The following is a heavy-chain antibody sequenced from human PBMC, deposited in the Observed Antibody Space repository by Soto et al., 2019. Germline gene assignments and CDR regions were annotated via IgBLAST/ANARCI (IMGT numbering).Heavy chain of an antibody. Sequence: PSETLSLTCTVSGGSISSYYWSWIRQPPGKGLEWIGYIYHTGITNYNPSLKSRVTISVDTSKNQFSLTLSSVTAADTAVYYCARSTYYGDSSGYYRHFDYWGQGTLVTVSS. V-gene: IGHV4-59*08. CDR3: ARSTYYGDSSGYYRHFDY. D-gene: IGHD3-22*01. J-gene: IGHJ4*02. CDR2: IYHTGIT. CDR1: GGSISSYY.